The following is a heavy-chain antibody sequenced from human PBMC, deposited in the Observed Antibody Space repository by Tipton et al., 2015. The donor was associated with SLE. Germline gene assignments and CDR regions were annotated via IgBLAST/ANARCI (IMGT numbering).Heavy chain of an antibody. CDR1: GGSIRSYY. J-gene: IGHJ6*03. CDR2: IYYSGVT. V-gene: IGHV4-59*01. CDR3: ARVPAVYYYYMDV. Sequence: TLSLTCTVSGGSIRSYYWSWIRQPPGKGLEWIGYIYYSGVTNYNPSLKSRVNIVVDTSKNQFSLKLSSVTAADTAVYYCARVPAVYYYYMDVWGKGTTVTVSS. D-gene: IGHD2-2*01.